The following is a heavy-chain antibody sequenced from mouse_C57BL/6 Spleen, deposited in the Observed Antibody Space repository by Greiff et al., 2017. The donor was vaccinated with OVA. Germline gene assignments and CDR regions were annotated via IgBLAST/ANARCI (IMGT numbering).Heavy chain of an antibody. J-gene: IGHJ4*01. CDR1: GYAFTNYL. CDR2: INPGSGGT. Sequence: VQLQQSGAELVRPGTSVKVSCKASGYAFTNYLIEWVKQRPGQGLEWIGVINPGSGGTNYNEKFKGKATLTADKSSSTAYMQLSSLTSEDSAVYVCARRIGYDGAMDYWGQGTSVTVSS. CDR3: ARRIGYDGAMDY. V-gene: IGHV1-54*01. D-gene: IGHD2-2*01.